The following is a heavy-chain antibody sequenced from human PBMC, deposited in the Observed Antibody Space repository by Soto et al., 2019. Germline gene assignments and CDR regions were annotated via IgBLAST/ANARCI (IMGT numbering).Heavy chain of an antibody. CDR1: GGSVNSHA. CDR3: AGSRNVAEFNDYACNYQGFDI. Sequence: QVQLEQSGAEVTKAGSTVKVSCKAFGGSVNSHAISWVRQAPGQGLEWMGGIIPMFGTPTYAPNFQAGVPISSDASTSTVSLDLSTLRPEDTAVYYFAGSRNVAEFNDYACNYQGFDIWGQGTMVTVSS. CDR2: IIPMFGTP. D-gene: IGHD4-17*01. V-gene: IGHV1-69*01. J-gene: IGHJ3*02.